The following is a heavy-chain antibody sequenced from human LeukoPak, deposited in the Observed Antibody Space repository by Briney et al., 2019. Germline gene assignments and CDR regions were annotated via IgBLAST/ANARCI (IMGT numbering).Heavy chain of an antibody. CDR1: GYTFTGYY. CDR2: INPNSGGT. V-gene: IGHV1-2*02. J-gene: IGHJ4*02. Sequence: GASVKVSCKASGYTFTGYYMHWVRQAPGQGLEWMGWINPNSGGTNYAQKFQGRVTMTRDTSISTAYMELSRLRSDDTAVYYCARGLHPMIVVVTPEFDYWGQGTLVTVSS. CDR3: ARGLHPMIVVVTPEFDY. D-gene: IGHD3-22*01.